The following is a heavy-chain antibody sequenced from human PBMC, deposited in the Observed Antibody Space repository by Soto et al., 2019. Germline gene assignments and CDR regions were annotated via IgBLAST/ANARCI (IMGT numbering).Heavy chain of an antibody. D-gene: IGHD1-7*01. Sequence: GGSLRLSCTASGFNTRFYSMSWVRQTPGKGLEWVAALSRSGGATYYADSVRGRFTISRDASKDTLFLQMSNLRAEDTALYYCSKGEMSTIRNSFDPWGQGTLVTVS. CDR1: GFNTRFYS. CDR2: LSRSGGAT. CDR3: SKGEMSTIRNSFDP. V-gene: IGHV3-23*01. J-gene: IGHJ5*02.